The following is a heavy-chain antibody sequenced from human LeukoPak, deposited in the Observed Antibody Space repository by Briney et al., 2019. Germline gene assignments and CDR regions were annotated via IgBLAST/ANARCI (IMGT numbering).Heavy chain of an antibody. J-gene: IGHJ4*02. CDR1: GGSISSYY. Sequence: PSETLSLTCTVSGGSISSYYWSWIRQPPGKGLEWIGYIYYSGSTNYNPSFKSRVTISVDTSKNQFSLKLSSVTAADTAVYYCARVEAAVSYYFDYWGQGTLVTVSS. V-gene: IGHV4-59*01. CDR2: IYYSGST. D-gene: IGHD6-13*01. CDR3: ARVEAAVSYYFDY.